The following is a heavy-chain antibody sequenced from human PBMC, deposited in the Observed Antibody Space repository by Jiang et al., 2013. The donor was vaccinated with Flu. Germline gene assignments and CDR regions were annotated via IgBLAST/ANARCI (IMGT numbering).Heavy chain of an antibody. D-gene: IGHD4-17*01. Sequence: GAEVKKPGSSVKVSCKASGGTFSSYTISWVRQAPGQGLEWMGRIIPILGIANYAQKFQGRVTITADKSTSTAYMELSSLRSEDTAVYYCARGPLPDGDYGYAFDIWGQGTMVT. CDR2: IIPILGIA. J-gene: IGHJ3*02. CDR3: ARGPLPDGDYGYAFDI. V-gene: IGHV1-69*02. CDR1: GGTFSSYT.